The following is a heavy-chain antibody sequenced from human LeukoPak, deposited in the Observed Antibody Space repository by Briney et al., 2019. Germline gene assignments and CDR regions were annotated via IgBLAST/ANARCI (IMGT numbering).Heavy chain of an antibody. CDR1: GGSISSYY. J-gene: IGHJ3*02. CDR3: ARRLVMDGGNSFEAFDI. V-gene: IGHV4-59*01. CDR2: IYYSGST. Sequence: SETPSLTCTVSGGSISSYYWSWIRRPPGKGLEWIGYIYYSGSTNYNPSLKSRVTISVDTSKNQFSLKLSSVTAADTAVYYCARRLVMDGGNSFEAFDIWGQGTMVTVSS. D-gene: IGHD4-23*01.